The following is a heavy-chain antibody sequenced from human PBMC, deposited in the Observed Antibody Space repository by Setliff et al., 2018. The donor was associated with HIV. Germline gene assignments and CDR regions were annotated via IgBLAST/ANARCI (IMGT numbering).Heavy chain of an antibody. J-gene: IGHJ6*03. CDR1: GGSISSYY. V-gene: IGHV4-59*01. CDR3: ATSPYYYDSSGYPYYYYMDV. Sequence: NPSETLSLTCTVSGGSISSYYWSWIRQPPGKGLEWIGYIYYSGSTNYNPSLKSRVTISVDTSKNQFSLKLSSVTAADTAVYYCATSPYYYDSSGYPYYYYMDVWGKGTTVTVSS. D-gene: IGHD3-22*01. CDR2: IYYSGST.